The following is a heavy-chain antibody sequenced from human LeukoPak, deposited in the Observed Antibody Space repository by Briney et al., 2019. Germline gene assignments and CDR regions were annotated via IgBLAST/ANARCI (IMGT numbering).Heavy chain of an antibody. CDR3: ARSPPASPFDY. J-gene: IGHJ4*02. CDR2: IYSGGDT. D-gene: IGHD2-2*01. CDR1: GXTVSRNY. V-gene: IGHV3-53*01. Sequence: GGSLRLSCAASGXTVSRNYMSWVRQAPGKGLEWVSVIYSGGDTYYADSVKGRFTISRDISKNTLYLQINSLRAEDTAFCYCARSPPASPFDYWGQGTLVTVSS.